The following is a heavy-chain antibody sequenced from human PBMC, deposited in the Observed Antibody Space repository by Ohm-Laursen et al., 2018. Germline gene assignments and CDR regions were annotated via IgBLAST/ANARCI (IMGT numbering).Heavy chain of an antibody. CDR1: GFTFSNYA. D-gene: IGHD3-9*01. V-gene: IGHV3-74*03. CDR3: ARDIDWVAFDY. CDR2: IDNDGTNT. Sequence: GSLRLSCTASGFTFSNYAMNWVRQAPGKGLMWVSRIDNDGTNTKYADSVEGRFTVSRDNARNTLDLQMNSLRVEDTALYYCARDIDWVAFDYWGQGTLVTVSS. J-gene: IGHJ4*02.